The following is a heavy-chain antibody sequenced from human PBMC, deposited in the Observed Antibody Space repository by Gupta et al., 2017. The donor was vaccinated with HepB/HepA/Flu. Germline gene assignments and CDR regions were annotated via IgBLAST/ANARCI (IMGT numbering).Heavy chain of an antibody. CDR2: IDWDGDT. CDR3: ARILGSTQGLDC. J-gene: IGHJ4*02. D-gene: IGHD2-15*01. CDR1: GFLLNTNGMC. Sequence: QVTLRESGPALVKPSQTLTLTCTFSGFLLNTNGMCVTWLRQPPGKALEWLARIDWDGDTYFNTSLRTRLTISKDTSKNQVVLTMANMDPVDTATYFCARILGSTQGLDCWGQGSLVTVSS. V-gene: IGHV2-70*15.